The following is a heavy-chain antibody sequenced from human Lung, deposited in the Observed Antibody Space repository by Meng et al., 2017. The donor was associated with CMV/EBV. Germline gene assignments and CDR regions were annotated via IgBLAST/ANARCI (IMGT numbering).Heavy chain of an antibody. V-gene: IGHV4-4*02. D-gene: IGHD2-21*02. CDR3: ARGGAYCGGDCYHPR. CDR1: GGSLSSRNW. Sequence: VQFPVAGPGLVTPSRTLSLTCAVSGGSLSSRNWWSWVRQPPGKGLEWIGEIHHSGSTNYNPSLKSRVTISVGESKKQFSLRLSSVTAADTAVYYCARGGAYCGGDCYHPRWGQGTLVTVSS. J-gene: IGHJ4*02. CDR2: IHHSGST.